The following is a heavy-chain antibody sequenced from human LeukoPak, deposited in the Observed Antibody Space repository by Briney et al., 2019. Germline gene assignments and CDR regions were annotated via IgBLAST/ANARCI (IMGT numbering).Heavy chain of an antibody. D-gene: IGHD3-10*01. CDR1: GFTFSSFA. V-gene: IGHV3-23*01. J-gene: IGHJ5*02. Sequence: GGSLRLSCSASGFTFSSFAMSWVRQAPGKGLEWVSGISGSGGSTYYADSMKGRFTISRDNSKNTLYLQINSLRAEDTAVYYCAKDFSVGVTMIRGPFDPWGQGTLVTLSS. CDR3: AKDFSVGVTMIRGPFDP. CDR2: ISGSGGST.